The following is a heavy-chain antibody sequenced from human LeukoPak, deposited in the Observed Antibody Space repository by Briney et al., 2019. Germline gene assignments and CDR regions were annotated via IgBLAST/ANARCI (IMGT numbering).Heavy chain of an antibody. V-gene: IGHV4-59*08. CDR2: IYSSGST. CDR3: ASVEMATISQVVFDY. Sequence: SETLSLTCTVSGGSIGSYYWSWIRQPPGKGLEWIGYIYSSGSTNYNPSLKSRVTISVDTSKNQFSLKLSSVTAADTAVYYCASVEMATISQVVFDYWGQGTLVTVSS. CDR1: GGSIGSYY. D-gene: IGHD5-24*01. J-gene: IGHJ4*02.